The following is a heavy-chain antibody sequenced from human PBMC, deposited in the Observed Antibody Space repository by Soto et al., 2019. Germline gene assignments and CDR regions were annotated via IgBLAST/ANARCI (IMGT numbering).Heavy chain of an antibody. J-gene: IGHJ6*02. D-gene: IGHD3-22*01. CDR3: ARGPPNYYDSSGYYYGMDV. V-gene: IGHV3-74*01. CDR1: GFTFSIYW. CDR2: INSDGSST. Sequence: PGGSLSLSCASSGFTFSIYWMHLVLQARVRVLVWVSRINSDGSSTSYADSVKGRFTISRDNAKNTLYLQMNSLRAEDTAVYYCARGPPNYYDSSGYYYGMDVWGQGTTVTVSS.